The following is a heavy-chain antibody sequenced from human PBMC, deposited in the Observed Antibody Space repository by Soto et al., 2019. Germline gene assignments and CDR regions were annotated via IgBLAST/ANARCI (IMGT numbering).Heavy chain of an antibody. J-gene: IGHJ2*01. V-gene: IGHV2-5*02. CDR1: GFSLITSGVG. CDR2: TYWDDDK. D-gene: IGHD4-17*01. Sequence: QITLKESGPTLVKPTQTLTLTCTFSGFSLITSGVGVGWICQPPGKALEWLALTYWDDDKRYSPSLQSRLTITKDTSKTQVVLTMTNMDPVDTATYYCAHSTPLWTTLTTFAGWYFDLWGRGTLVTVSS. CDR3: AHSTPLWTTLTTFAGWYFDL.